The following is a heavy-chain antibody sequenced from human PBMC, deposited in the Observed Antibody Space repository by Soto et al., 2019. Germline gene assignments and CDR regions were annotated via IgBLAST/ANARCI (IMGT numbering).Heavy chain of an antibody. Sequence: GGSLRLSCTASGFTFGGYGVHWVRQAPGKGLEWVAVISYDGSNKYYADSVKGRFTISRDNSKNTLYLQMNSLRAEDTAVYYCAKVSDFNWFDPWGQGTLVTVSS. CDR2: ISYDGSNK. CDR3: AKVSDFNWFDP. V-gene: IGHV3-30*18. J-gene: IGHJ5*02. D-gene: IGHD2-21*01. CDR1: GFTFGGYG.